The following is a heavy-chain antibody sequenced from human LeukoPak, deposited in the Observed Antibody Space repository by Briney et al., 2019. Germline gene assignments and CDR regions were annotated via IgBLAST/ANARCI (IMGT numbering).Heavy chain of an antibody. CDR3: AKDGGYFETKYYFDY. CDR1: GFTFSNFG. D-gene: IGHD3-9*01. CDR2: ISSNGGST. J-gene: IGHJ4*02. Sequence: GGSLRLSCGASGFTFSNFGMHWVRQAPGKGLEYVSGISSNGGSTSYVCSVKGRFTISRDNAKNSLYLQMNSLRAEDTALYYCAKDGGYFETKYYFDYWGQGTLVTVSS. V-gene: IGHV3-64*01.